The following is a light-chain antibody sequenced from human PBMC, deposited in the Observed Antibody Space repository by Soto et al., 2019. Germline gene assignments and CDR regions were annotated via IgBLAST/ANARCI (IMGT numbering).Light chain of an antibody. CDR2: GSS. J-gene: IGKJ4*01. CDR3: QQYIFSPPWLT. CDR1: QSISSTY. V-gene: IGKV3-20*01. Sequence: EIVLTQSPGTLSLSPGERATLSCRASQSISSTYLAWYQQKPVQAPMLLISGSSSKATGIPDRFSGSGSGTDFTLTISRLEPEDFAVYYCQQYIFSPPWLTFGGGTRVEIK.